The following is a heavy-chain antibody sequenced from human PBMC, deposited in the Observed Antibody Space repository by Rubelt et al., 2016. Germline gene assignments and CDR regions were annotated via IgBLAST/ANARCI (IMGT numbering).Heavy chain of an antibody. D-gene: IGHD2-21*02. CDR3: ATGPIVVVTAIAFDI. CDR1: GYTFTGYY. CDR2: INPNSGGT. V-gene: IGHV1-2*06. Sequence: CKASGYTFTGYYMHWVRQAPGQGLEWMGRINPNSGGTNYAQKFQGRVTMTRDTSISPAYMELRRLRSEDTAVYYCATGPIVVVTAIAFDIWGQGTMVTVSS. J-gene: IGHJ3*02.